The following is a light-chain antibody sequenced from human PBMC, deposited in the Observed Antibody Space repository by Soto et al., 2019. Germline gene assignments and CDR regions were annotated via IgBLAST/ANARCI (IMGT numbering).Light chain of an antibody. V-gene: IGKV1-33*01. CDR2: DAS. CDR3: QQFDNLPLT. J-gene: IGKJ4*01. CDR1: QDINNS. Sequence: DIQMTQSLSSLSASFGDRVTITCQANQDINNSLNWYQHGPGEAPKLLIYDASILEAGDPSRFSGSGFGTTFTLTISSLQPEDFATYYCQQFDNLPLTFGGGTKVELK.